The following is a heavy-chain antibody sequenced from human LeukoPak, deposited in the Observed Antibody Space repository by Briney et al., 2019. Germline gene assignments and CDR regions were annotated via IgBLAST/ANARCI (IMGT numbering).Heavy chain of an antibody. Sequence: GGSLRLSCAASGFTFSSYWMHWVRQAPGKGXXXXXRINSDGSGTSYAGSVKGRFTISRDNAKNTLYLQMNSLRAEDTAVYYCTRAPYSSSLVDYWGQGTLVTVSS. CDR3: TRAPYSSSLVDY. CDR1: GFTFSSYW. CDR2: INSDGSGT. V-gene: IGHV3-74*01. J-gene: IGHJ4*02. D-gene: IGHD6-13*01.